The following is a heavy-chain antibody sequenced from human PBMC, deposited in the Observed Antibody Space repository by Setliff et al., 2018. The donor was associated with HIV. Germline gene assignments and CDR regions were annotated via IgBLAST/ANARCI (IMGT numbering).Heavy chain of an antibody. CDR3: ARDPILGGPDFLDY. CDR2: MSTEGGIK. D-gene: IGHD1-26*01. CDR1: GFTFSSYV. J-gene: IGHJ4*02. V-gene: IGHV3-30*03. Sequence: PGGSLRLSCAATGFTFSSYVLHWVRQAPGKGLEWVAVMSTEGGIKIYADSVQGRFTISRDNSKNTLFLQMNSLRPEDTAVYYCARDPILGGPDFLDYWGQGTLVTVSS.